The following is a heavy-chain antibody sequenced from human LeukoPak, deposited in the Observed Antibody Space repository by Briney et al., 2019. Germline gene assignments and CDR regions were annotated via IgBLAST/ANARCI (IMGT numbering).Heavy chain of an antibody. CDR1: GFTFSSYW. CDR2: INTDGSST. Sequence: GGSLRLSCAASGFTFSSYWMHWVRQAPGKGLVWFSRINTDGSSTKYADSVKGRFTISRDNAKNTLYLQMDSLRVDDTAVYYCAAWEVIAATPPYFHHWGQGTLVTVSS. J-gene: IGHJ1*01. D-gene: IGHD2-15*01. CDR3: AAWEVIAATPPYFHH. V-gene: IGHV3-74*03.